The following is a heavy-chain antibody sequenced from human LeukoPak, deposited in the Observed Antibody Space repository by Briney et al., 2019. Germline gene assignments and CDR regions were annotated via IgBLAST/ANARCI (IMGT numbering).Heavy chain of an antibody. J-gene: IGHJ4*02. Sequence: ASVKVSCNASGYTFTGYYMHWVRQSPGQGLGWWGWINPNSGGTNYAQKFQGRVTMTRDTSISTAYMELSRLRSDDTAVYYCARVGVAARPYIFDYWGQGTLVTVSS. CDR3: ARVGVAARPYIFDY. CDR2: INPNSGGT. V-gene: IGHV1-2*02. CDR1: GYTFTGYY. D-gene: IGHD6-6*01.